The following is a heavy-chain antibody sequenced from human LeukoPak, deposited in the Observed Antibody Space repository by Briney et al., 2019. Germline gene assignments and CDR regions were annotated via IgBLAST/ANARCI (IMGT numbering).Heavy chain of an antibody. D-gene: IGHD6-19*01. CDR2: IYSGGST. CDR1: GFTVSSNY. Sequence: GGSLRLSCAASGFTVSSNYMSWVRQAPGKGLEWVSVIYSGGSTYYADSVKGRFTISRDNSKNTLYLQMNSLRAEDAAVYYCASHSSGWYFDYWGQGTLVTVSS. J-gene: IGHJ4*02. CDR3: ASHSSGWYFDY. V-gene: IGHV3-53*01.